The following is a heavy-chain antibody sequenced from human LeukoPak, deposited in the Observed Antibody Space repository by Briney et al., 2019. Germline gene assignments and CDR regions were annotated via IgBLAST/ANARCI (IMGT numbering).Heavy chain of an antibody. CDR2: INTDGSST. CDR3: ARLGDWSPHWADY. Sequence: GGSLRLSCAASGFTFSSYWMHWVRQAPGKGLVWVSRINTDGSSTSYADSVKGRFTISRDNAKNTLYLQMNSLRAEDTAVYYCARLGDWSPHWADYWGQGTLVTVSS. CDR1: GFTFSSYW. D-gene: IGHD3-16*01. J-gene: IGHJ4*02. V-gene: IGHV3-74*01.